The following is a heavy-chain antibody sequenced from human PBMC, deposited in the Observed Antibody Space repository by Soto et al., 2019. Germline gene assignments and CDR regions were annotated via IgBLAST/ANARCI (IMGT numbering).Heavy chain of an antibody. J-gene: IGHJ6*02. CDR3: IQSRCGGDCLKSYASHYYYGMDV. D-gene: IGHD2-21*02. CDR2: IYWDDDK. V-gene: IGHV2-5*02. CDR1: GFSLSTSGVG. Sequence: SGPTLVNPTQTLTLTCTFSGFSLSTSGVGVGWIRQPPGKALEWLALIYWDDDKRYSPSLRSRLTINKDTSKNQVVLTMTNMDPVDTATYYCIQSRCGGDCLKSYASHYYYGMDVWGQGTTVTVSS.